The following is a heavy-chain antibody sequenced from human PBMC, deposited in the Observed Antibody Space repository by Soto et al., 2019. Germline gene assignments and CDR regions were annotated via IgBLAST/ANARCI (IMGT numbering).Heavy chain of an antibody. CDR3: ARVGYGSGVFSSLDY. CDR1: GFPLSSHA. Sequence: GGSLRLSCAASGFPLSSHAMHWVRQAPGKGLEWVAVISYDGSEQHYADSVKGRFTITRDNSKNTLYLQMSSLRPEDTAMYYCARVGYGSGVFSSLDYWGPGTQVTVSS. V-gene: IGHV3-30-3*01. J-gene: IGHJ4*02. CDR2: ISYDGSEQ. D-gene: IGHD3-10*01.